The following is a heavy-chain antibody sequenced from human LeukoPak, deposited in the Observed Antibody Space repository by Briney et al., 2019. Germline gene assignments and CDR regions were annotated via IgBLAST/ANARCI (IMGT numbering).Heavy chain of an antibody. D-gene: IGHD2-15*01. Sequence: GGSLRLSCAASGFTFSAYSMNWVRQAPGKGLEWVSYISSSSSTKYYADSVKGRFTISRDNAENSMYLQMNSLRDEDTAVYNCARDWYCSGGSCYSPNYYAMDVWGQGSTVTVSS. CDR2: ISSSSSTK. J-gene: IGHJ6*02. CDR1: GFTFSAYS. CDR3: ARDWYCSGGSCYSPNYYAMDV. V-gene: IGHV3-48*02.